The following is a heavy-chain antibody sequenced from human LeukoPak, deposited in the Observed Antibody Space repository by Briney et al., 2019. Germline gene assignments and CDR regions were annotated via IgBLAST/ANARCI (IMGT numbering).Heavy chain of an antibody. J-gene: IGHJ4*02. D-gene: IGHD3-10*01. V-gene: IGHV1-69*13. CDR2: IIPIFGTA. CDR1: GGTFSSYA. CDR3: AGEEVYYGSGSYPTYFDY. Sequence: SVKVSCKASGGTFSSYAISWVRQAPGQGLEWMGGIIPIFGTANYAQKFQGRVTITADESTSTAYMELSSLRSEDTAVYYCAGEEVYYGSGSYPTYFDYWGQGTLVTVSS.